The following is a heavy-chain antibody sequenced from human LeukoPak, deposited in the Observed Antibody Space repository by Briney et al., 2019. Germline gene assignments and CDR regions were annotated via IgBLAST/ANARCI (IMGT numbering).Heavy chain of an antibody. CDR1: GYTFTGYY. D-gene: IGHD6-13*01. J-gene: IGHJ4*02. Sequence: ASVKVSCKASGYTFTGYYMHWVRQAPGQGLEWMGIINPSGGSTSYAQKFQGRVTMTRDTSTSTVYMELSSLRSEDTAVYYCASSLAAAGYYFDYWGQGTLVTVSS. V-gene: IGHV1-46*01. CDR3: ASSLAAAGYYFDY. CDR2: INPSGGST.